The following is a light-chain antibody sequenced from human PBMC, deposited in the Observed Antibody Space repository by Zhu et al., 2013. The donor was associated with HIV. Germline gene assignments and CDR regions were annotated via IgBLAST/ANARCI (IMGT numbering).Light chain of an antibody. CDR1: QSVGSTF. Sequence: DIVLTQSPGTLSLSPGESATLSCRTSQSVGSTFLAWYQQKPGQAPRLLVFATSSRATGIPDRFSGSGSGTDFTLSISRLESEDFAVYYCQQYGSSPLTFGGGTTVESK. J-gene: IGKJ4*01. CDR3: QQYGSSPLT. V-gene: IGKV3-20*01. CDR2: ATS.